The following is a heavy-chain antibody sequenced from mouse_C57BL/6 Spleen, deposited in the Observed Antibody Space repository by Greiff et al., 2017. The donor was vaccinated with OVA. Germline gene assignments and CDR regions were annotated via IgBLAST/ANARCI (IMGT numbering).Heavy chain of an antibody. Sequence: VQLQQPGAELVMPGASVKLSCKASGYTFTSYWMHWVKQRPGQGLEWIGEIDPSDSYTNYNQKFKGKSTLTVDKSSSTAYMQLSSLTSEDSAVYYCARSLAGTLDYWGQGTTLTGSS. J-gene: IGHJ2*01. D-gene: IGHD4-1*01. CDR1: GYTFTSYW. CDR2: IDPSDSYT. CDR3: ARSLAGTLDY. V-gene: IGHV1-69*01.